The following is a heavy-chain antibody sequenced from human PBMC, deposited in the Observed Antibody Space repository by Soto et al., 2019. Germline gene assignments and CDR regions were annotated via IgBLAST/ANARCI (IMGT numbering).Heavy chain of an antibody. CDR3: SRDQIAAAGTPDY. CDR1: GFTFSSYS. D-gene: IGHD6-13*01. Sequence: EVQLVESGGGLVKPGGSLRLSCAASGFTFSSYSMNWVRQAPGKGLEWVSSISSSSSYIYYADSVKGRFTISRDNAKNPLYLQINSLRAEDTAVYYCSRDQIAAAGTPDYWGQGTLVTVSS. J-gene: IGHJ4*02. V-gene: IGHV3-21*01. CDR2: ISSSSSYI.